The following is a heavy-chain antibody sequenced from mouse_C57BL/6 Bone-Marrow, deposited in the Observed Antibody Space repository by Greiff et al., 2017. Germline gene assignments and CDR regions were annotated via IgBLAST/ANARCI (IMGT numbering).Heavy chain of an antibody. J-gene: IGHJ3*01. V-gene: IGHV1-64*01. CDR1: GYTFTSYW. D-gene: IGHD1-1*01. CDR3: AIIYYYGSSGFAY. Sequence: QVQLQQPGAELVKPGASVKLSCKASGYTFTSYWMHWVKQRPGQGLEWIGMIHPNSGSTNYNEKFKSKATLTVDKSSSTAYMQLSSLTSEDSAVYYCAIIYYYGSSGFAYWGQGTLVTVSA. CDR2: IHPNSGST.